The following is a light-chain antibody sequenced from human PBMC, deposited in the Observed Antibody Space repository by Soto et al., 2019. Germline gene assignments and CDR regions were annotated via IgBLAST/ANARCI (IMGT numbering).Light chain of an antibody. J-gene: IGKJ1*01. Sequence: EVVLTQSPGTLSLSPGERATLSCRASQNVANYLDWYQQKPGQAPRLLIYYISTRATGIPARFSGSGSGTEFTLTISRLQAEDVAVYYCQQYYSNPRTFGQGTKVDIK. CDR1: QNVANY. CDR3: QQYYSNPRT. CDR2: YIS. V-gene: IGKV3D-15*01.